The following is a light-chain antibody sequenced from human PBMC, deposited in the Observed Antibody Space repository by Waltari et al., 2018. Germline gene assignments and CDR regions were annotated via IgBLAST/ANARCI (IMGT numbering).Light chain of an antibody. V-gene: IGKV1-39*01. CDR1: QSIDDY. J-gene: IGKJ1*01. CDR3: QQSYQTPPA. CDR2: SAS. Sequence: DIQMTQSPSPLSASVGARVTITCRSSQSIDDYLNWYQQKPGKAPKLLIHSASSLQRGVPSRFSGSGSGTDFTLTISSLQPEDFATYYCQQSYQTPPAFGHGTKVEFK.